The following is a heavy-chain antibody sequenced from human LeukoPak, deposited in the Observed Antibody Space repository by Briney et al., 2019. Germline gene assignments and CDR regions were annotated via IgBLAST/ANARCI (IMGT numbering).Heavy chain of an antibody. CDR1: GYTFASYD. J-gene: IGHJ2*01. D-gene: IGHD5-12*01. Sequence: ASVKVSCKASGYTFASYDINWVRQAPGQGLEWMGWISAYNGNTNYAQKLQGRVTMTTDTSTSTAYMELRSLRSDDTAVYYCARLVANWYFDLWGRGTLVTVSS. CDR2: ISAYNGNT. CDR3: ARLVANWYFDL. V-gene: IGHV1-18*01.